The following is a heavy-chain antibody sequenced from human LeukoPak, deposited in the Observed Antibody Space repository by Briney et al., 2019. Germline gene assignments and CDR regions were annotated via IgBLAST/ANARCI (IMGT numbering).Heavy chain of an antibody. CDR2: INHSGST. J-gene: IGHJ4*02. D-gene: IGHD2-15*01. V-gene: IGHV4-34*01. CDR1: GGSFSGYY. Sequence: PSQTLSLTCAVYGGSFSGYYWSWIRQPPGKGLEWIGEINHSGSTNYNPSLKSRVTISVDTSKNQFSLKLSSVTAADTAVYYCARGTATFDYWGQGTLVTVSS. CDR3: ARGTATFDY.